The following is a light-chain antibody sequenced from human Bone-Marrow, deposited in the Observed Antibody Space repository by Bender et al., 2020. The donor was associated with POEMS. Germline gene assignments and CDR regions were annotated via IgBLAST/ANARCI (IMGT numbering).Light chain of an antibody. CDR1: SSDVGRFTY. CDR2: DVT. CDR3: GSYSGSTDTYV. J-gene: IGLJ1*01. V-gene: IGLV2-8*01. Sequence: QSALTQPPSASGSPGQSVTISCTGTSSDVGRFTYVSWYQQHPGKGPKLLIYDVTKRPSGVPDRFSGSKSGSTASLTVSGLQAEDEADYYCGSYSGSTDTYVFGTGTTVTVL.